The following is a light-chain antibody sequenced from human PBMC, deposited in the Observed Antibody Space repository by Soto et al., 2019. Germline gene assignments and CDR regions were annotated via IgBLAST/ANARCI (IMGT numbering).Light chain of an antibody. V-gene: IGKV1-39*01. CDR2: SAS. Sequence: DIQMTQSPSSLSASVGDRVTITCRASQVISTYLNSYQQKPGKAPQLLISSASTLHSGVPSRFSGSGSGADFTLTISSLQSEDFATYYCQQSYSTLRTFGGGTKVEIK. CDR3: QQSYSTLRT. CDR1: QVISTY. J-gene: IGKJ4*01.